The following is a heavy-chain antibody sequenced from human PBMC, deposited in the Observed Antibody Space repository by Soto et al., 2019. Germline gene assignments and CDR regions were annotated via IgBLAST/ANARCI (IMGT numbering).Heavy chain of an antibody. CDR2: INHSGST. CDR1: GGSFSGYY. J-gene: IGHJ6*03. V-gene: IGHV4-34*01. Sequence: TSETLSLTCAVYGGSFSGYYWRWIRQPPGKGLEWIGEINHSGSTNYNPSLKSRVTISVDTSKNQFSLKLSSVTAADTAVYYCGGYSGYDSDYYYRDVWGKGTTVTVS. CDR3: GGYSGYDSDYYYRDV. D-gene: IGHD5-12*01.